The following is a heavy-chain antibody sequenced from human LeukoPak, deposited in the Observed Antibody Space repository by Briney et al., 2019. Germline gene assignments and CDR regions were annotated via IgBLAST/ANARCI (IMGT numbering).Heavy chain of an antibody. CDR3: ARDLGRWLARDY. CDR2: ISGSGGST. CDR1: GFTFSIYA. V-gene: IGHV3-23*01. Sequence: GGSLRLSCAVSGFTFSIYAMSWVRQAPGKGLEWVSTISGSGGSTYYADSVKGRFTISRDNAKNSLYLQMNSLRAEDTAVYYCARDLGRWLARDYWGQGTLVTVSS. D-gene: IGHD6-19*01. J-gene: IGHJ4*02.